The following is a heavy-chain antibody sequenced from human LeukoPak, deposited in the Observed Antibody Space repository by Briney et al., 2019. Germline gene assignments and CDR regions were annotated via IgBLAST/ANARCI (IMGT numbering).Heavy chain of an antibody. D-gene: IGHD6-6*01. CDR1: GYPISSGYY. CDR3: ALGEFMQLVRSNWFDP. Sequence: SETLSLTCTVSGYPISSGYYWGWSRDPRGKGVEWIGSIYHGGSTYYNPSVKGRVTISVDTSKNSLSLKLSSVTAADTAVYYRALGEFMQLVRSNWFDPWGQGTLVTVSS. V-gene: IGHV4-38-2*02. J-gene: IGHJ5*02. CDR2: IYHGGST.